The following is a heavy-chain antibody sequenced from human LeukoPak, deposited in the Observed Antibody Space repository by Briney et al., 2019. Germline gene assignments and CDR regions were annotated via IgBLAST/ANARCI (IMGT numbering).Heavy chain of an antibody. CDR1: GFTFSSYA. V-gene: IGHV3-30-3*01. J-gene: IGHJ4*02. Sequence: GGSLRLSCAASGFTFSSYAMHWVRQAPGKGLEWVAVISYDGSNKYYADSVKGRFTISRDNSKNTLYLQMNSLRAEDTAVYYCARDPNWGEYYFDYWGQGTLVTVSS. CDR3: ARDPNWGEYYFDY. CDR2: ISYDGSNK. D-gene: IGHD7-27*01.